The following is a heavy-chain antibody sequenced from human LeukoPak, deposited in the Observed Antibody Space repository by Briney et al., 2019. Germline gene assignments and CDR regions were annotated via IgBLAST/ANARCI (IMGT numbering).Heavy chain of an antibody. D-gene: IGHD3-10*01. V-gene: IGHV3-23*01. CDR2: ISGSGGST. CDR3: AKSIGGYYGSGSYSYDY. J-gene: IGHJ4*02. CDR1: GFTFSSYA. Sequence: SGGSLRLSCAASGFTFSSYAMSWVRQAPGKGLEWVSAISGSGGSTYYADSVKGRFTISRDNSKNTLYLQMSSLRAEDTAVYYCAKSIGGYYGSGSYSYDYWGQGTLVTVSS.